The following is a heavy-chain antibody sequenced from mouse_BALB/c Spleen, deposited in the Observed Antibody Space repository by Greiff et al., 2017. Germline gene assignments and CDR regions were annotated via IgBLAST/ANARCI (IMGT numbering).Heavy chain of an antibody. CDR3: ASHRYHDFDY. J-gene: IGHJ2*01. CDR1: GFTFSSYG. Sequence: EVHLVESGGDLVKPGGSLKLSCAASGFTFSSYGMSWVRQTPDKRLEWVATISSGGSYTYYPDSVKGRFTISRDNAKNTLYLQMSSLKSEDTAMYYCASHRYHDFDYWGQGTTLTVSA. D-gene: IGHD2-14*01. CDR2: ISSGGSYT. V-gene: IGHV5-6*01.